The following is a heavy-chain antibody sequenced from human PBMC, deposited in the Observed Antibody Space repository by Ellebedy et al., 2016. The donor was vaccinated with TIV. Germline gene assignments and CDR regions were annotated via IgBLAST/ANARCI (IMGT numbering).Heavy chain of an antibody. D-gene: IGHD2-2*01. CDR1: GFTFSNAW. CDR3: AGGVGTSLRFDP. CDR2: IKSKTDGGTT. V-gene: IGHV3-15*07. J-gene: IGHJ5*02. Sequence: GGSLRLXXAASGFTFSNAWMNWVRQAPGKGLEWVGRIKSKTDGGTTDYAAPVKGRFTISRDDSKNTLYLQMNSLKTEDTAVYYCAGGVGTSLRFDPWGQGTLVTVSS.